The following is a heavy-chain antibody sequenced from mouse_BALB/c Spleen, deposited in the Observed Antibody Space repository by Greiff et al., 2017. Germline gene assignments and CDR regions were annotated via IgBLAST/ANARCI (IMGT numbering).Heavy chain of an antibody. CDR1: GYSITSGYY. CDR3: ARMGTTRAMDY. J-gene: IGHJ4*01. V-gene: IGHV3-6*02. CDR2: ISYDGSN. D-gene: IGHD2-3*01. Sequence: ESGPGLVKPSQSLSLTCSVTGYSITSGYYWNWIRQFPGNKLEWMGYISYDGSNNYNPSLKNRISITRDTSKNQFFLKLNSVTTEDTATYYCARMGTTRAMDYWGQGTSVTVSS.